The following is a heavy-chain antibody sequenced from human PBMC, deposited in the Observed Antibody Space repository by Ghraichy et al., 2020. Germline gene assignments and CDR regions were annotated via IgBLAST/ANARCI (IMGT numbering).Heavy chain of an antibody. J-gene: IGHJ6*02. CDR2: IGTAGDT. Sequence: KRLEWVSDIGTAGDTYYPGSVKGRFTISRENAKNSLYLQMNSLRAGDTAVYYCARTGYGSGSFYGMDVWGQGTTV. V-gene: IGHV3-13*01. CDR3: ARTGYGSGSFYGMDV. D-gene: IGHD3-10*01.